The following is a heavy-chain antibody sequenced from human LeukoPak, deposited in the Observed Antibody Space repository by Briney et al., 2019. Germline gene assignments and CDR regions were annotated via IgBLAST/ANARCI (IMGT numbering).Heavy chain of an antibody. D-gene: IGHD2-15*01. CDR1: GDSLSNYY. Sequence: PSETLSLTCTDSGDSLSNYYWSWIRQPPGKGVEWSGYIYYSGSTNYHPSLKKRVIISVDTSKNQFSLKQSSVTAADTAVYYCARHSGGYDYFDYWGQGTLVTVSS. CDR2: IYYSGST. CDR3: ARHSGGYDYFDY. J-gene: IGHJ4*02. V-gene: IGHV4-59*08.